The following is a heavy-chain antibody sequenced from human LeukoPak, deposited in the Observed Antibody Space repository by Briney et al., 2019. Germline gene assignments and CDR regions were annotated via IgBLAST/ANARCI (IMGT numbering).Heavy chain of an antibody. CDR2: INPNTGGT. J-gene: IGHJ4*01. CDR3: ARDLGATTGAPWYYFDN. V-gene: IGHV1-2*02. CDR1: GYTFTDYY. D-gene: IGHD1-26*01. Sequence: GASVTVSFKASGYTFTDYYFHWVRQVPGQGREGMGWINPNTGGTNYPQKFQGRVTMTRDTAISTAYMELTSLRSDDTAVYYCARDLGATTGAPWYYFDNWDQGTLVTVPS.